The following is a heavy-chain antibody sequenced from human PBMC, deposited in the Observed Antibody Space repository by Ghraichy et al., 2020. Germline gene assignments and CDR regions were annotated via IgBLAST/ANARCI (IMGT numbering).Heavy chain of an antibody. CDR1: GYTFTGYY. J-gene: IGHJ5*02. D-gene: IGHD1-20*01. CDR2: INPNSGGT. Sequence: GESLNISCKASGYTFTGYYMHWVRQAPGQGLEWMGRINPNSGGTNYAQKFQGRVTMTRDTSISTAYMELSRLRSDDTAVYYCARDHSPEQYNWNGEDWFDPCCTGTLVTFSS. V-gene: IGHV1-2*06. CDR3: ARDHSPEQYNWNGEDWFDP.